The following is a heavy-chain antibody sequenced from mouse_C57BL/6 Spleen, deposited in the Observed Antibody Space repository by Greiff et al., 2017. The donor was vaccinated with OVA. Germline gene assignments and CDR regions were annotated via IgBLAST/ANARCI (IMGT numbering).Heavy chain of an antibody. D-gene: IGHD1-1*01. V-gene: IGHV1-26*01. CDR2: INPNNGGT. CDR1: GYTFTDYY. CDR3: ARLLITTVVATPFDY. J-gene: IGHJ2*01. Sequence: VQLQQSGPELVKPGASVKISCKASGYTFTDYYMNWVKQSHGKSLEWIGDINPNNGGTSYNQKFKGKATLTVDKSSSTAYMELRSLTSEDSAVYYCARLLITTVVATPFDYWGQGTTLTVSS.